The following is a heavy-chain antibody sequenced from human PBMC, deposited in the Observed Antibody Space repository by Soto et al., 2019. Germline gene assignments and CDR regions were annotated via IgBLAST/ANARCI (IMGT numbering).Heavy chain of an antibody. CDR1: GGSIRSGNW. CDR3: ARQRGYYEDY. D-gene: IGHD3-22*01. CDR2: IYHSGTT. V-gene: IGHV4-4*02. Sequence: GGSIRSGNWWSWVRQPPGKGLEWIGEIYHSGTTNYNPSLKSRVTISVDKSKNQFSLKLTSVTAADTAVYYCARQRGYYEDYWGQGTLVTVSS. J-gene: IGHJ4*02.